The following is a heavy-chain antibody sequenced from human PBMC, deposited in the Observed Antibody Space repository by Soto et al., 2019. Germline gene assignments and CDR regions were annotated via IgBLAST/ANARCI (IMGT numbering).Heavy chain of an antibody. CDR1: GDSISSLY. D-gene: IGHD2-15*01. J-gene: IGHJ3*02. Sequence: SETLSLTCTVSGDSISSLYWSWIRQPPGKGLEWIGYIYYSGSINYNPSLKSRVTISVDPSKNQFSLKLSSVTAADTAVYYCARGSGPNDAFDIWGQGTMVTVSS. CDR2: IYYSGSI. CDR3: ARGSGPNDAFDI. V-gene: IGHV4-59*01.